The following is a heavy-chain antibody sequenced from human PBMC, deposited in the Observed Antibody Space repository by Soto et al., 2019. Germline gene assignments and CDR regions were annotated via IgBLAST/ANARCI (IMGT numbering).Heavy chain of an antibody. D-gene: IGHD5-12*01. CDR1: GYSIRSYY. J-gene: IGHJ6*02. CDR2: IYYSGST. CDR3: ARAYGGFDNGLDV. Sequence: SETLSLTCTVSGYSIRSYYWTWIRQPPGKGLELIGYIYYSGSTRYNPSLKSRVTISVDMSKNQFSLKLSSVIAADTAVYYCARAYGGFDNGLDVWGQGTAVTVSS. V-gene: IGHV4-59*01.